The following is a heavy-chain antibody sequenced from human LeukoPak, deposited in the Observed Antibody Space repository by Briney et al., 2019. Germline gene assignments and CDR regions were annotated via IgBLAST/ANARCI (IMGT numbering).Heavy chain of an antibody. V-gene: IGHV1-69*02. CDR3: AGRYGSGAY. J-gene: IGHJ4*02. D-gene: IGHD3-10*01. Sequence: SVKVSCKASGGTFSSYSISWVPQAPGQGLEWMGRIIPILGIANYAQKFQGRVTITADKSTSTAYMELNSLRSEDTAVYYCAGRYGSGAYWGQGTLVTVSS. CDR1: GGTFSSYS. CDR2: IIPILGIA.